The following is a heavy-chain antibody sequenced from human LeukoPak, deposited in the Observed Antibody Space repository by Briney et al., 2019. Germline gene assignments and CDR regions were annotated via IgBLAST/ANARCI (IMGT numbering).Heavy chain of an antibody. CDR1: GYTFTCYG. J-gene: IGHJ6*04. CDR3: AREGVVVPAAMNGSGASGNYYYYYGMDV. V-gene: IGHV1-18*04. CDR2: ICTYNGNT. D-gene: IGHD2-2*01. Sequence: ASVKVSCKASGYTFTCYGISWVRQPPGQGLEWMGWICTYNGNTNYAQKLPGRVTMTTDTSTSTAYMELRSLRSDDTAVYYCAREGVVVPAAMNGSGASGNYYYYYGMDVWGKGTTVTVSS.